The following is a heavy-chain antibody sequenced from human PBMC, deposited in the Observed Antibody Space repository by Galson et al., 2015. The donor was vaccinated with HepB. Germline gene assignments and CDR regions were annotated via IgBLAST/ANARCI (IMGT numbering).Heavy chain of an antibody. CDR2: INAGNGNT. J-gene: IGHJ3*02. CDR3: ARGTYYYGSGRPHDAFDI. D-gene: IGHD3-10*01. V-gene: IGHV1-3*01. CDR1: GYTFTSYA. Sequence: SVKVSCKASGYTFTSYAMHWVRQAPGQRLEWMGWINAGNGNTKYSQKFQGRVTITRDTSASTAYMELSSLRSEDTAVYYCARGTYYYGSGRPHDAFDIWGQGTMVTVSS.